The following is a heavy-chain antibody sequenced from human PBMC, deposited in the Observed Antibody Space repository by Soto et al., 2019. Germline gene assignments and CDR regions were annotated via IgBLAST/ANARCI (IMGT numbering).Heavy chain of an antibody. Sequence: PGGSLRLSCAASGFTFSNAWMSWVRQAPGKGLEWVGRIKSKTDGGTTDYAAPVKGRFTISRDDSKNTLYLQMNSLKTEDTAVYYCTTVRYSGLYGSGSYNLNYYYYYMDVWGKGTTVTVSS. D-gene: IGHD3-10*01. CDR2: IKSKTDGGTT. CDR3: TTVRYSGLYGSGSYNLNYYYYYMDV. J-gene: IGHJ6*03. V-gene: IGHV3-15*01. CDR1: GFTFSNAW.